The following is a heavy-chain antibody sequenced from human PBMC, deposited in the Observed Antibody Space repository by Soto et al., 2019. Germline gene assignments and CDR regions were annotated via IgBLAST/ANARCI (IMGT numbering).Heavy chain of an antibody. CDR3: AREPTRYIAAHDAFDI. D-gene: IGHD6-6*01. V-gene: IGHV4-34*01. Sequence: QVQLQQWGAGLLKPSETLSLTCAVYGGSFSGYYWSWIRQPPGKGLEWIGEINHSGSTNYNPSLKSRVTISVETSKNQFSLKLSSVTAADTAVYYCAREPTRYIAAHDAFDIWGQGTMVTVSS. J-gene: IGHJ3*02. CDR2: INHSGST. CDR1: GGSFSGYY.